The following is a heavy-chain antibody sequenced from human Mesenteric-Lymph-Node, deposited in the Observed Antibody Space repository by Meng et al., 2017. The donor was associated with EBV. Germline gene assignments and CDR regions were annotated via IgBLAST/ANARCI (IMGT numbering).Heavy chain of an antibody. D-gene: IGHD4-17*01. CDR2: IHQSGST. CDR1: SGSISSSSS. CDR3: AGTHYGDYGPSYLDY. Sequence: VQLQEPGPGLVKPPGTLSLTCAVSSGSISSSSSWSWVRQPPGKGLEWIGNIHQSGSTNYNPSLKSRVTISVDKSKSQISLNLRSLTAADTAVYYCAGTHYGDYGPSYLDYWGQGTLVTVSS. J-gene: IGHJ4*02. V-gene: IGHV4-4*03.